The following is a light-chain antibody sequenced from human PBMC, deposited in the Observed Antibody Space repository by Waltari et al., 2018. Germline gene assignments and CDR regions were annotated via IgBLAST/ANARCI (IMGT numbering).Light chain of an antibody. CDR3: QVWDANNEYV. CDR2: YDS. V-gene: IGLV3-21*04. CDR1: NIGSKS. J-gene: IGLJ1*01. Sequence: SYVLTQPPSVSVAPGKTASITCGVNNIGSKSVHWYQQKPGQAPVLVIHYDSGRPSGIPGRFSGSYSGNTATLTISRVEAGDEADYYCQVWDANNEYVFGTGTKVTVL.